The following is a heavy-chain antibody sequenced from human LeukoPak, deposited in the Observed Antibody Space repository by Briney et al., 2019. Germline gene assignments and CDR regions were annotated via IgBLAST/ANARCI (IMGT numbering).Heavy chain of an antibody. Sequence: WVRXXPXXGLEWVSGISGSGGSTYSADSVKGRFTISRDNSKNTLYLQMNSLRAEDTAVYYCAKSLWGGFDYWGQGTLVAVSS. V-gene: IGHV3-23*01. D-gene: IGHD3-10*01. CDR2: ISGSGGST. J-gene: IGHJ4*02. CDR3: AKSLWGGFDY.